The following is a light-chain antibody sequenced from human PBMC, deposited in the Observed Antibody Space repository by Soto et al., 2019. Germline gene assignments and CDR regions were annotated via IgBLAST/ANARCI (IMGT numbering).Light chain of an antibody. J-gene: IGKJ4*01. CDR1: QSISSY. V-gene: IGKV1-39*01. Sequence: DIQMTQSPSSLSASVGDRVTITCRASQSISSYLNWYQLKPGKAPKLLIYSASSLQSDVPSRFSGNGSGTDFTLTISSLQPEDFATYYCQQSYSTPLTFGGGTKVDIK. CDR2: SAS. CDR3: QQSYSTPLT.